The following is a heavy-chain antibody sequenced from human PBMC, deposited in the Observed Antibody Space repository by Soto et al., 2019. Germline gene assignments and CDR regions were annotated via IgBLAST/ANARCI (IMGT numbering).Heavy chain of an antibody. CDR2: ISYDGSNE. J-gene: IGHJ4*02. CDR1: GFSFNIYD. Sequence: QVHLVESGGGVVQPGESLRLSCAASGFSFNIYDMHWVRQAPGKGLEWVAVISYDGSNEYYIDSVKGRFTISRDNSKDTLYLQMNSLRGEETAVYYCARNAYDKDDWGQGTLVTVSS. CDR3: ARNAYDKDD. D-gene: IGHD3-9*01. V-gene: IGHV3-30*03.